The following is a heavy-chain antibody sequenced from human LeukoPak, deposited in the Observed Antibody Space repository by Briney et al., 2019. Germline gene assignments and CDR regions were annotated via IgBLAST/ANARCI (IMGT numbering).Heavy chain of an antibody. D-gene: IGHD3-10*01. CDR1: GFTFSSYD. J-gene: IGHJ6*02. CDR2: IDTAGVT. V-gene: IGHV3-13*01. CDR3: ARGGYFGSGPMDV. Sequence: GGSLRLSGAGSGFTFSSYDMPWVRQAAGKGLEWVAAIDTAGVTYYPGSVRGRFTISRENGRNSFFLQMNSLRAGDTAVYYCARGGYFGSGPMDVWGQGTTVTVSS.